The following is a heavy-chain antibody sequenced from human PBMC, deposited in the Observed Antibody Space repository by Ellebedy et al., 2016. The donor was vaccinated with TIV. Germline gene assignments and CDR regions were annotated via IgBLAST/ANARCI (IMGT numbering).Heavy chain of an antibody. J-gene: IGHJ6*02. D-gene: IGHD1-7*01. CDR2: ISAYNGNT. CDR3: ARDRSTGTTYYYYYGMDV. Sequence: AASVKVSCKASGYTFTSYAMHWVRQAPGQRLEWMGWISAYNGNTNYAQKLQGRVTMTTDTSTSTAYMELRSLRSDDTAVYYCARDRSTGTTYYYYYGMDVWGQGTTVTVSS. CDR1: GYTFTSYA. V-gene: IGHV1-18*01.